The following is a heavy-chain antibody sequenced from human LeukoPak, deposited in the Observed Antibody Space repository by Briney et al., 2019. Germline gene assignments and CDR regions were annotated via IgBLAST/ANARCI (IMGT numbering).Heavy chain of an antibody. D-gene: IGHD3-22*01. Sequence: GGSLRLSCAASGFTFSSYAMSWVRQAPGKGLEWVSAISGSGGSTYYADSVKGRFTISRDNSKNTLYLQMNSLRAEDTAVYYCAKAGTYYYDSSGYYLDYWGQGTLVTVSS. CDR1: GFTFSSYA. J-gene: IGHJ4*02. CDR3: AKAGTYYYDSSGYYLDY. CDR2: ISGSGGST. V-gene: IGHV3-23*01.